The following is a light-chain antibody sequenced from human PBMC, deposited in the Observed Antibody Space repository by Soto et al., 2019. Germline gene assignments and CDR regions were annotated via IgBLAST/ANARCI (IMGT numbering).Light chain of an antibody. Sequence: QSVLTQSPSVSGAPGQRVTISCTGSSSNIGAGYDVHWYQQVPGTALKLLIYGNNNRPSGVPDRFSGSKSGTSASLAITGLQAEDEADYYCQSYDSSLSGYVVFGGGTQLTVL. V-gene: IGLV1-40*01. CDR1: SSNIGAGYD. CDR3: QSYDSSLSGYVV. CDR2: GNN. J-gene: IGLJ2*01.